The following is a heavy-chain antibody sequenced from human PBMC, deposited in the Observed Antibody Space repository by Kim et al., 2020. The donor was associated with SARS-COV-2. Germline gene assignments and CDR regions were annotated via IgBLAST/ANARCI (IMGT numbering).Heavy chain of an antibody. V-gene: IGHV3-23*01. D-gene: IGHD3-9*01. J-gene: IGHJ5*02. Sequence: GGSLRLSCAASGFTFSSYAMSWVRQAPGKGLEWVSAISGSGGSTYYADSVKGRFTISRDNSKNMLFLQMNSLRAEDTAIYYCAKDPNYDILTGYDWFDPWGQGTLVTVSS. CDR3: AKDPNYDILTGYDWFDP. CDR1: GFTFSSYA. CDR2: ISGSGGST.